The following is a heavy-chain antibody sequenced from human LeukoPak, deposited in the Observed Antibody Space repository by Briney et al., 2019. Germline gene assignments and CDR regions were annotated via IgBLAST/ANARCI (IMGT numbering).Heavy chain of an antibody. CDR3: ARDCTNGVCLYYYYYYGMDV. D-gene: IGHD2-8*01. J-gene: IGHJ6*02. CDR1: GYTFTGYY. Sequence: ASVTVSCKASGYTFTGYYMHWVRQAPGQGLEWMGWINPNSGGTNYAQKFQGRVTMTRDTSISTAYMELSRLRSDDTAVYYCARDCTNGVCLYYYYYYGMDVWGQGTTVTVSS. CDR2: INPNSGGT. V-gene: IGHV1-2*02.